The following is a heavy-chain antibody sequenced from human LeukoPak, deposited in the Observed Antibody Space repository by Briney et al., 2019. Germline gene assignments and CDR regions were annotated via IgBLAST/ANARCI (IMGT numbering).Heavy chain of an antibody. Sequence: GASVKVSCKASGYTFTSYGISWVRQAPGQGLEWMGWIGAYNGNTNYAQKLQGRVTMTTDTSTSTAYMELRSLRSDDTAVYYCARVSSGAYDFWSGYYDAFDIWGQGTMVTVSS. CDR2: IGAYNGNT. J-gene: IGHJ3*02. CDR3: ARVSSGAYDFWSGYYDAFDI. CDR1: GYTFTSYG. V-gene: IGHV1-18*01. D-gene: IGHD3-3*01.